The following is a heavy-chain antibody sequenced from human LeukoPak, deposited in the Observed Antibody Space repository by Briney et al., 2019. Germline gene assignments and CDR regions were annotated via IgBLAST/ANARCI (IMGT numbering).Heavy chain of an antibody. D-gene: IGHD4-23*01. CDR2: VANSGVDT. Sequence: GGSLRLSCAASGFTFTTYAMSWVRQAPGKGLEWCSTVANSGVDTYYADSVRGRFTISRDNSRNTVYLQINSLRAEDTAVYYCAKSHSVAQRGYFDYWGQGTLVTVSS. CDR1: GFTFTTYA. V-gene: IGHV3-23*01. CDR3: AKSHSVAQRGYFDY. J-gene: IGHJ4*02.